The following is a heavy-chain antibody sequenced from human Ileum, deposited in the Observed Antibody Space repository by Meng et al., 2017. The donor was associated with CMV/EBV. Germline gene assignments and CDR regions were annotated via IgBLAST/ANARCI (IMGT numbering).Heavy chain of an antibody. V-gene: IGHV4-61*01. CDR3: ASLPPLIDYDFWSGYPYYYYGMDV. J-gene: IGHJ6*02. Sequence: GSLRLSCTVSGGSVISGSYYWSWIRQPPGKGLEWIGYMFYSGSTNYNPSLKSRVTMSVDTSKNQFSLKLSSVTAADTAVYYCASLPPLIDYDFWSGYPYYYYGMDVWGQGTTVTVSS. D-gene: IGHD3-3*01. CDR2: MFYSGST. CDR1: GGSVISGSYY.